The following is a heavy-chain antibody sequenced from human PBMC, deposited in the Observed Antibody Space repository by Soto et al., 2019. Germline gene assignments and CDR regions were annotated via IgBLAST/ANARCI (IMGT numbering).Heavy chain of an antibody. D-gene: IGHD1-1*01. CDR3: ATTHWRITAAYDAFDI. Sequence: AAVKPCCKDSVCTYTGYDLNWLRQASARGHQWMGWMNPNSGNTGYAEKFQGRVTMTRNTSRSTAYMELISLRSADTAGYYCATTHWRITAAYDAFDIWG. V-gene: IGHV1-8*01. J-gene: IGHJ3*02. CDR1: VCTYTGYD. CDR2: MNPNSGNT.